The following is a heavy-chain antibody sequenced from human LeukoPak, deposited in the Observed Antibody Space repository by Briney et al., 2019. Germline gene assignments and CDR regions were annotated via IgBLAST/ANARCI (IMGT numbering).Heavy chain of an antibody. CDR3: AQGYCSSTSCYRG. D-gene: IGHD2-2*02. Sequence: SETLSLTCAVYGGSFSGYYWSWIRHPPGQGLEWIGEINHSGSTNYNPSLKSRVTISVDTSKNQFSLKLSSVTAADTAVYYCAQGYCSSTSCYRGWGQGTLVTVSS. J-gene: IGHJ4*02. CDR1: GGSFSGYY. V-gene: IGHV4-34*01. CDR2: INHSGST.